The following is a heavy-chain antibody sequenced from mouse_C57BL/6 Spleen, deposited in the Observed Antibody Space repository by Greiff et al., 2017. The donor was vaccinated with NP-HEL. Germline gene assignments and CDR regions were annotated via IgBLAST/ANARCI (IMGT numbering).Heavy chain of an antibody. J-gene: IGHJ2*01. Sequence: VQLQQPGAELVRPGSSVKLSCKASGYTFTSYWMHWVKQRPIQGLEWIGNIDPSDSETHYNQKFKDKATLTVDKSSSTAYMQLSSLTSEDSAVYYCARHIWDPYYFDYWGQGTTLTVSS. D-gene: IGHD4-1*01. CDR2: IDPSDSET. V-gene: IGHV1-52*01. CDR3: ARHIWDPYYFDY. CDR1: GYTFTSYW.